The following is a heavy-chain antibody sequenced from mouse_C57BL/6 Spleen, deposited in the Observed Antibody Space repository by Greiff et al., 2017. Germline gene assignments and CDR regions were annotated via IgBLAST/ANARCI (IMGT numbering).Heavy chain of an antibody. Sequence: QVQLQQPGAELVKPGASVKLSCKASGYTFTSYWMPWVKQRPGQGLEWIGEIDPSDSYTNYSQKFKGEATLTVDTSSSTAYMQLSSLTSEDSAVYYCARPPFDYWGQGTTLTVSS. J-gene: IGHJ2*01. CDR2: IDPSDSYT. V-gene: IGHV1-50*01. CDR3: ARPPFDY. CDR1: GYTFTSYW.